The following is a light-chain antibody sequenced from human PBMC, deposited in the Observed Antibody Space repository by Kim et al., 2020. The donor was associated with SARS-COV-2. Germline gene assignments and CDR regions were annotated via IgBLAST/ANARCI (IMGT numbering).Light chain of an antibody. CDR1: QSVSSSN. V-gene: IGKV3-20*01. J-gene: IGKJ4*01. Sequence: EIELTQSPRTLSLSPGERATLSCRDSQSVSSSNLAWYQQKAGQAPRLLIYAASRRATDNPDRFSGSGSGTDFTLTISRLEPEDFALYYCQQYGSSPRTFGGGTKVDIK. CDR2: AAS. CDR3: QQYGSSPRT.